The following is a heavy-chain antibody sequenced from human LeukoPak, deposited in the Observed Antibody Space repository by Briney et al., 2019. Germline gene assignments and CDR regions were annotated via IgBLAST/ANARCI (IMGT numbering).Heavy chain of an antibody. J-gene: IGHJ4*02. D-gene: IGHD6-6*01. CDR3: AREWVAARHFDY. V-gene: IGHV3-23*01. CDR1: GFTFSSYA. Sequence: GGSLRLSCAASGFTFSSYAMSWVRQAPGKGLEWVSAISGSGGSTYYADSVKGRFTISRDNSKNTLYLQMNSLRAEDTAIYYCAREWVAARHFDYWGQGTLVTVSS. CDR2: ISGSGGST.